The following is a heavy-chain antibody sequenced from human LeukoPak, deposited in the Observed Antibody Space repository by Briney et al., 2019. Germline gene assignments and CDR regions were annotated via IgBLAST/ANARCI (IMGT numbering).Heavy chain of an antibody. Sequence: GGSLRLSCAASGFTFTSYAMNWVRQAPGQGLEWVSAMNGSGGSTYYADSVQGRFTMSRDNSKSTLYMQMNSLRAEDTAVYYCASYSGCDPYLYYCVYWGQGTLVTVSS. V-gene: IGHV3-23*01. D-gene: IGHD1-26*01. CDR2: MNGSGGST. J-gene: IGHJ4*02. CDR3: ASYSGCDPYLYYCVY. CDR1: GFTFTSYA.